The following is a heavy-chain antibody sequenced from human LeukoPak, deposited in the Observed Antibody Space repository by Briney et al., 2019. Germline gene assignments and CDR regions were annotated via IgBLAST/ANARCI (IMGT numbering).Heavy chain of an antibody. Sequence: SETLSLTCAVYGGSFSGYYWSWIRQPPGKGPEWIGEINHSGSTNYNPSLKSRVTISVDTSKNQFSLKLSSVTAADTAVYYCARGTMTTVTYYFDYWGQGTLVTVSS. CDR3: ARGTMTTVTYYFDY. V-gene: IGHV4-34*01. D-gene: IGHD4-17*01. J-gene: IGHJ4*02. CDR2: INHSGST. CDR1: GGSFSGYY.